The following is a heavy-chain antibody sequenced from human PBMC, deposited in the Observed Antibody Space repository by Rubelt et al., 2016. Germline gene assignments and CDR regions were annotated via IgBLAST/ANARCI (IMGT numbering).Heavy chain of an antibody. CDR1: GFSLSTSGMC. V-gene: IGHV2-70*01. D-gene: IGHD1-14*01. Sequence: QVTLRESGPALVRPTQTLTLTCTFSGFSLSTSGMCVSWIRHPPGKALEWLALIDWDDDKYYSTALRTRLPISKDTSKNQVVLTMTDMDPVDTATYYCARTQTETEPDYWGQGTLVTVSS. CDR2: IDWDDDK. CDR3: ARTQTETEPDY. J-gene: IGHJ4*02.